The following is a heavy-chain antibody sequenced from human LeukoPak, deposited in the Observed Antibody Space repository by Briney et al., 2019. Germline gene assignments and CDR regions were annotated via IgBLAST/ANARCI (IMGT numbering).Heavy chain of an antibody. CDR2: INVGNGNT. J-gene: IGHJ4*02. V-gene: IGHV1-3*01. D-gene: IGHD4-17*01. CDR1: GYSFTSYA. Sequence: ASVKVSCKASGYSFTSYAIHCVRQAPGQSPEWMGWINVGNGNTKYSQKFQGRVTITRDTSASTAYMELSSLRSEDTAVYYCARLTVTPYYFDYWGQGTLVTVSS. CDR3: ARLTVTPYYFDY.